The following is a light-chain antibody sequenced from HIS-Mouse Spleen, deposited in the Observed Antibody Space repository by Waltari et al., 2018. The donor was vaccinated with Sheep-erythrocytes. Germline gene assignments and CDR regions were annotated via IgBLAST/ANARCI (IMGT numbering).Light chain of an antibody. V-gene: IGLV2-11*01. CDR2: DVS. J-gene: IGLJ2*01. CDR3: CSYAGSYTLV. CDR1: SSDVGGYNY. Sequence: QSALTQPRSVSGSPGQSVTISCTGTSSDVGGYNYVSWYQQHPGKAPKLMIYDVSKRPSGVHDRFPGSKSGNTASLTISGLQAEDEADYYCCSYAGSYTLVFGGGTKLTVL.